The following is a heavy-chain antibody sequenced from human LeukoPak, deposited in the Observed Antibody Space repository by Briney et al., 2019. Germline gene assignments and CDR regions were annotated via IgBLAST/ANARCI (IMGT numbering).Heavy chain of an antibody. V-gene: IGHV3-74*01. J-gene: IGHJ4*02. Sequence: PGGALRLSCADSGFTFRTYWMHWVRQAPGKGVGWVSRISGDGSRANYADSVKGRFTISRDIAKNTLYLQMNSLRDEDTAVYYCVRDWAPCRGTTCYSPFEFWGQGTLVSVSS. D-gene: IGHD2-15*01. CDR1: GFTFRTYW. CDR2: ISGDGSRA. CDR3: VRDWAPCRGTTCYSPFEF.